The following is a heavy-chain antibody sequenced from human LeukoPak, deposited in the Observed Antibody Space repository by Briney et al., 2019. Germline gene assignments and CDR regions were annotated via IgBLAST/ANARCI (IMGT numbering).Heavy chain of an antibody. J-gene: IGHJ4*02. V-gene: IGHV3-21*01. CDR2: ISSSSSYI. D-gene: IGHD3-22*01. CDR1: GFTFSSYS. Sequence: GGSLRLSCAASGFTFSSYSMNWVRQAPGKGLEWVSSISSSSSYIYYADSVKGRFTISRDNAKNSLYLQMNSLRAEDTAVYYCAKHGDTSGPYYFGYWGQGTLVTVSS. CDR3: AKHGDTSGPYYFGY.